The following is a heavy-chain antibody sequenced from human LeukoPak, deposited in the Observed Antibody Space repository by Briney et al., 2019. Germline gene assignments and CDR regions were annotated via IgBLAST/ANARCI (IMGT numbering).Heavy chain of an antibody. CDR1: GFTFCDYA. Sequence: GGSLRLSCTASGFTFCDYAMSWFRQAPGKGLEEVGFIRSKAYGGTTEYAASVKGRFTISRDDSKSIAYLQMNSLKTEDTAVYYCTRDSYVLSTYYYDSSGYSPFDYWGQGTLVTVSS. CDR3: TRDSYVLSTYYYDSSGYSPFDY. CDR2: IRSKAYGGTT. J-gene: IGHJ4*02. D-gene: IGHD3-22*01. V-gene: IGHV3-49*03.